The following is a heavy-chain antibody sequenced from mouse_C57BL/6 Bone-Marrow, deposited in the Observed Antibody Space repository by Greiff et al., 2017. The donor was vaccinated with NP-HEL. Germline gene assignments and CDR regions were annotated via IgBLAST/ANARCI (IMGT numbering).Heavy chain of an antibody. CDR1: GYTFTSYW. Sequence: QVQLQQPGAELVKPGASVKVSCKASGYTFTSYWMHWVKQRPGQGLEWIGRIHPSDSDTNYNQKFKGQATLTVDKSTSTAYIQLSSLTSEDSAVYYCAILLGYAMDYWGQGTSVTVSS. J-gene: IGHJ4*01. V-gene: IGHV1-74*01. CDR3: AILLGYAMDY. CDR2: IHPSDSDT.